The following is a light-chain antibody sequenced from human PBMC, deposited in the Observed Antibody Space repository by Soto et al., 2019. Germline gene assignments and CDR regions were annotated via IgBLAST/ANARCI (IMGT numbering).Light chain of an antibody. CDR1: QGIRSA. CDR3: LLDYSYFWA. CDR2: AAS. Sequence: AIQVTQSPSSLSASVGDRVTITCRTSQGIRSALGWYQQKPGKVPKLLIYAASTLQSGVPSRSSGSGSGRDFTLTISSLQPEDFATYYCLLDYSYFWAFGQGTKVDIK. J-gene: IGKJ1*01. V-gene: IGKV1-6*01.